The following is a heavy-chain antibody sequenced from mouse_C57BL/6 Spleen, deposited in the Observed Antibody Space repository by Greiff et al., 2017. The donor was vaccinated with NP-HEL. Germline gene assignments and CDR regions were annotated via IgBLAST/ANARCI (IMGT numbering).Heavy chain of an antibody. D-gene: IGHD1-1*01. CDR3: AREDYYGSSYVAWFAY. J-gene: IGHJ3*01. CDR1: GFNIKNTY. Sequence: EVQLQQSVAELVRPGASVKLSCTASGFNIKNTYMHWVKQRPEQGLEWIGRIDPENGNTKYAPKFQGTATITADTSSNTAYLQLSSLTSEATAIYYGAREDYYGSSYVAWFAYWGQGTLVTVSA. V-gene: IGHV14-3*01. CDR2: IDPENGNT.